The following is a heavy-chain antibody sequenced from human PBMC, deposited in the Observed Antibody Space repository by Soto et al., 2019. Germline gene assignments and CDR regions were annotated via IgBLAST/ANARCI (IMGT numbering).Heavy chain of an antibody. CDR1: GFTFSSYG. Sequence: QVQLVESGGGVVQPGRSLRLSCAASGFTFSSYGMHWVRQAPGKGLEWVAVIWYDGSNKYYADSVKGRFTISRDNSKNTLYLQMNSLRAEDTAVYYCARDRITIFGVVSHRPYYYYGMDVWGQGTTVTVSS. D-gene: IGHD3-3*01. V-gene: IGHV3-33*01. J-gene: IGHJ6*02. CDR3: ARDRITIFGVVSHRPYYYYGMDV. CDR2: IWYDGSNK.